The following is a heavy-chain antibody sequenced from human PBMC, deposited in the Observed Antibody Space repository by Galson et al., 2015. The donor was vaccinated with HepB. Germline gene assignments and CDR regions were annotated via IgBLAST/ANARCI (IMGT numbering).Heavy chain of an antibody. Sequence: SLRLSCAASGFTFSSYEMNWVRQAPGKGLEWVSYISSSGSTIYYADSVKGRFTISRDNAKNSLYLQMNSLRAEDTAVYYCASDKIYDFWSGYSPSFYYGMDVWGQGTTVTVSS. CDR1: GFTFSSYE. CDR3: ASDKIYDFWSGYSPSFYYGMDV. V-gene: IGHV3-48*03. D-gene: IGHD3-3*01. J-gene: IGHJ6*02. CDR2: ISSSGSTI.